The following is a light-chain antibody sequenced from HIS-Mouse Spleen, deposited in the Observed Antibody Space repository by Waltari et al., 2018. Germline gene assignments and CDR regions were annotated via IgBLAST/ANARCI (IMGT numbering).Light chain of an antibody. CDR1: QSLLHINGYNY. J-gene: IGKJ5*01. CDR2: LGA. Sequence: DIVMTQSPLSLPVTPGAPASISCRSSQSLLHINGYNYLDWYLQKPGQSPQPLIYLGANRASGVPDRFSGSGSGTDFTLKISRVEAEDVGVYYCMQALQTPITFGQGTRLEIK. V-gene: IGKV2-28*01. CDR3: MQALQTPIT.